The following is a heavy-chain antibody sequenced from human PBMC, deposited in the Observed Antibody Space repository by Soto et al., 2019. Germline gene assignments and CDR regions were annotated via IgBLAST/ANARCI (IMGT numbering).Heavy chain of an antibody. D-gene: IGHD3-22*01. V-gene: IGHV1-18*01. J-gene: IGHJ4*02. CDR2: ISAYNGNT. CDR1: GYTFTSYG. Sequence: ASVKVSCKASGYTFTSYGISWVGQAPGQGLEWMGWISAYNGNTNYAQKLQGGVTMTTETSTSTAYMELRSLRSDDTAVYYCAIEYYYDSSGYYDFDYWGQGTLVTVSS. CDR3: AIEYYYDSSGYYDFDY.